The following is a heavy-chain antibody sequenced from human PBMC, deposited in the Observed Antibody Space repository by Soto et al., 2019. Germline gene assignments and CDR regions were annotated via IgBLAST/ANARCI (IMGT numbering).Heavy chain of an antibody. V-gene: IGHV1-69*01. CDR3: ASPQGTYGAHRYFQH. CDR1: GGTFSSYA. D-gene: IGHD4-17*01. J-gene: IGHJ1*01. Sequence: QVQLVQSGAEVKKPGSSVKVSCKASGGTFSSYAISWVRQAPGQGLEWLGGIIPISGTANYAQKFQGRATITADESTSTAYMELSSLRAEDTAVYYCASPQGTYGAHRYFQHWGQGTLVTVSS. CDR2: IIPISGTA.